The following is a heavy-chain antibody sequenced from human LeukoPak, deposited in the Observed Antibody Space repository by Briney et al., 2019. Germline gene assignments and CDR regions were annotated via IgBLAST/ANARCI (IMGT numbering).Heavy chain of an antibody. V-gene: IGHV3-30*02. CDR1: GFSFSSFG. J-gene: IGHJ4*02. CDR3: ARARNNYDECGYSALDH. D-gene: IGHD3-22*01. CDR2: LRTNGVNK. Sequence: PGGSPRLSCTASGFSFSSFGMHWVRQAPGRGLEWVASLRTNGVNKYYADSVKGRFTISRDNSKNTLYLQMDSLRAEDTAMFYCARARNNYDECGYSALDHWGQGTLVTVSS.